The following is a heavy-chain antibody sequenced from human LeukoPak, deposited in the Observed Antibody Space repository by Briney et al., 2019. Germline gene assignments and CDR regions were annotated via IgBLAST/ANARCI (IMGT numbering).Heavy chain of an antibody. CDR3: ARALLRNIGSGWYRLDY. V-gene: IGHV4-59*01. CDR2: IYYSGST. J-gene: IGHJ4*02. Sequence: SETLSLTCTVSGGFISSYYWSWIRQPPGKGLEWIGYIYYSGSTNYNPSLKSRVTISVDTSKNQFSLKLSSVTAADTAVYYCARALLRNIGSGWYRLDYWGQGTLVTVSS. D-gene: IGHD6-19*01. CDR1: GGFISSYY.